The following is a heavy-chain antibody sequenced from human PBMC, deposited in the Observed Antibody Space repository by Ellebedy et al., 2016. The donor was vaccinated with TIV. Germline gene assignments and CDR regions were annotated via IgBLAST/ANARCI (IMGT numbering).Heavy chain of an antibody. Sequence: PGGSLRLSCAASGFTFSSYSMNWVRQAPGKGLEWVSSLSGSSNYIYHADSVQGRFPISRDNAKNSLYLHMTGLRAEDTAVYYCARIGIGAARVGYDYWGQGTLVTVSS. CDR3: ARIGIGAARVGYDY. CDR1: GFTFSSYS. D-gene: IGHD6-13*01. V-gene: IGHV3-21*01. J-gene: IGHJ4*02. CDR2: LSGSSNYI.